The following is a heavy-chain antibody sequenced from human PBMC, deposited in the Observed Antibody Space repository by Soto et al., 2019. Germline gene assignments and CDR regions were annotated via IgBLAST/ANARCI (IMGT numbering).Heavy chain of an antibody. V-gene: IGHV3-48*01. CDR1: GFTFSSYS. D-gene: IGHD1-26*01. CDR3: ARSPQPTKGIHWYFDL. CDR2: ISSSSSTI. J-gene: IGHJ2*01. Sequence: GGSLRLSCAASGFTFSSYSMNWVRQAPGKGLEWVSYISSSSSTIYYVDSVKGRFTISRDNSKNTLYVQMNSLRAEDTALYYCARSPQPTKGIHWYFDLWGRGILVTVSS.